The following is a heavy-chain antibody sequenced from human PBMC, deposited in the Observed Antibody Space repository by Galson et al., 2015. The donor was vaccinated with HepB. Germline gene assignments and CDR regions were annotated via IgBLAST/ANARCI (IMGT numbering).Heavy chain of an antibody. CDR3: ARMEQDSSGYYEGY. Sequence: LSLTCAVSGDSISSSNWWSWVRQPPGKGLEWIGEIYHSESTNYNPSLKSRVTISVDKSKNQFSLNLSSVTAADTAVYYCARMEQDSSGYYEGYWGQGTLVTVSS. CDR2: IYHSEST. CDR1: GDSISSSNW. D-gene: IGHD3-22*01. V-gene: IGHV4-4*02. J-gene: IGHJ4*02.